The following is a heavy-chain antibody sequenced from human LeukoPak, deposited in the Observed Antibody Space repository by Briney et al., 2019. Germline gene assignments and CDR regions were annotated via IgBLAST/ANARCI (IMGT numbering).Heavy chain of an antibody. V-gene: IGHV1-18*01. D-gene: IGHD3-9*01. Sequence: GASVKVSYKASGYTFTSYGISWVRQAPAQGLEGMGWISAYNGNTNYAQKLHGRVTMTTDTSTSTAYMELRSLRSDDTAVYYCAREGRYGPGRFDPWGQGTLVTVSS. CDR2: ISAYNGNT. CDR1: GYTFTSYG. CDR3: AREGRYGPGRFDP. J-gene: IGHJ5*02.